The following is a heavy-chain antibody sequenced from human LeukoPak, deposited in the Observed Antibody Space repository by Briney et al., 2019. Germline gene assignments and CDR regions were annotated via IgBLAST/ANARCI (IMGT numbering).Heavy chain of an antibody. CDR1: GGSISSLY. V-gene: IGHV4-59*01. J-gene: IGHJ3*02. Sequence: ASETLSLTCTLSGGSISSLYWSCIRQPPGKGLEYIGYISYSETTSYNPSLKSRVTISVDTSKNQFSLKLTSVTAADTAVYYCAKDKGLPQAFDIWGQGTMVTVSS. CDR3: AKDKGLPQAFDI. D-gene: IGHD5/OR15-5a*01. CDR2: ISYSETT.